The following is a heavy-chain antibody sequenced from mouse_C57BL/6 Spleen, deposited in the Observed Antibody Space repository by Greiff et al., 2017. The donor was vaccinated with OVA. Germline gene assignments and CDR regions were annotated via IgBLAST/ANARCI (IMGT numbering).Heavy chain of an antibody. CDR3: GRRRDNYIDY. CDR1: GFTFSSYA. D-gene: IGHD3-3*01. CDR2: ISDGGSYT. Sequence: EVKLVQSGGGLVKPGGSLKLSCAASGFTFSSYAMSWVRQTPEKRLEWVATISDGGSYTNYPDNVKGRFTMSRDNAKTNLYLQMSHLKSEDTAMYYCGRRRDNYIDYWGQGTTLTVSS. J-gene: IGHJ2*01. V-gene: IGHV5-4*03.